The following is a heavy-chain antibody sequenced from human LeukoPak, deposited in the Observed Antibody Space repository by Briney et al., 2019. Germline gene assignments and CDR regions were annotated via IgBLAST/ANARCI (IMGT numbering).Heavy chain of an antibody. V-gene: IGHV4-39*07. CDR3: ARESSSWYRAVNWFDP. CDR2: IYYSGST. J-gene: IGHJ5*02. D-gene: IGHD6-13*01. CDR1: GGSISSSSYY. Sequence: SETLSLTCTVSGGSISSSSYYWGWIRQPPGKWLEWIGSIYYSGSTYYNPSLKCRVTISVDTSKNQFSLKLSSVTAADTAVYYCARESSSWYRAVNWFDPWGQGTLVTVSS.